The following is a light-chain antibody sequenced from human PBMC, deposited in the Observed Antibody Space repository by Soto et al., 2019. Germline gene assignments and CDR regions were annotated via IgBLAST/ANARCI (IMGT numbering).Light chain of an antibody. J-gene: IGLJ1*01. V-gene: IGLV1-40*01. CDR1: SSNIGADYD. CDR2: GNR. CDR3: QSYDSSLDGYV. Sequence: QSALTQPPSVSGAPGQRVTISCTGSSSNIGADYDVQWCQQFPGKAPKLIIAGNRNRPSGVPDRFSGSKSGTSASLAITGLQAEDEADYYCQSYDSSLDGYVFGPGTKVTVL.